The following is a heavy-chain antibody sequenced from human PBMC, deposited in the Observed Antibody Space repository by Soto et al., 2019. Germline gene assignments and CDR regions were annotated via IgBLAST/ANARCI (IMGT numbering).Heavy chain of an antibody. CDR3: AIVRREVTAAHAFDI. J-gene: IGHJ3*02. V-gene: IGHV1-69*01. D-gene: IGHD2-21*02. CDR1: GGTFSSYA. Sequence: QVQLVQSGAEVKKPGSSVKVSCKASGGTFSSYAISWVRQAPGQGLEGMGGIIPIFCTANYAQKLQGRVRIKAEESTSTAYMELRSMRSEHTAVYYCAIVRREVTAAHAFDIWGQGTMVTVSS. CDR2: IIPIFCTA.